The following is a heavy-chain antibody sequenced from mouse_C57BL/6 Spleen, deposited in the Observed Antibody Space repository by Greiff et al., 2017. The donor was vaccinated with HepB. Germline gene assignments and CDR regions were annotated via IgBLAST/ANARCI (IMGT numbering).Heavy chain of an antibody. CDR1: GYSITSGYY. V-gene: IGHV3-6*01. D-gene: IGHD1-1*01. CDR3: ARAPSYYGSSYYFDY. Sequence: DVQLQESGPGLVKPSQSLSLTCSVTGYSITSGYYWNWIRQFPGNKLEWMGYISYDGSNNYNPSLKNRISITRDTSKNQFFLKLNSVTTEDTATYYCARAPSYYGSSYYFDYWGQGTTLTVSS. CDR2: ISYDGSN. J-gene: IGHJ2*01.